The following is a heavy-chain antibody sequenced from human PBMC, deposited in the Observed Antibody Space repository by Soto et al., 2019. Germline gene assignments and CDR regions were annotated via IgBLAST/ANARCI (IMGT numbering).Heavy chain of an antibody. D-gene: IGHD6-6*01. J-gene: IGHJ4*02. CDR3: ARLYSSSSALDY. V-gene: IGHV4-31*03. Sequence: SDTLSLICTVSGGSVSSGGYYWSWIRQHPGKGLEWIGYIYYSGSTYYNPSLKSRVTISVDTSKNQFSLKLSSVTAADTAVYYCARLYSSSSALDYWGQGTLVTVSS. CDR1: GGSVSSGGYY. CDR2: IYYSGST.